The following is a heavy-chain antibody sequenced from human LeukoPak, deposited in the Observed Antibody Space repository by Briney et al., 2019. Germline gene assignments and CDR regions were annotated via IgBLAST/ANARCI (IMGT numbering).Heavy chain of an antibody. CDR3: VRGYDWSSDYFDY. J-gene: IGHJ4*02. V-gene: IGHV3-7*01. CDR1: GFTFNKYW. CDR2: INQDGSGK. Sequence: PGRSLRLSCAASGFTFNKYWMSWVRQAPGKGLEWVAIINQDGSGKYYVDSVKGRFTIARDNAKNSLYLQMSSLRTEDTAVYYCVRGYDWSSDYFDYWGQGTLVTVPS. D-gene: IGHD3-16*01.